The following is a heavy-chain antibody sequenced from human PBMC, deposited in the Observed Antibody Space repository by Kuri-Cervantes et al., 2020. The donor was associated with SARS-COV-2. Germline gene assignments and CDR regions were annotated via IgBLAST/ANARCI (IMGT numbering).Heavy chain of an antibody. CDR2: IYYSGST. D-gene: IGHD3-22*01. J-gene: IGHJ3*02. CDR3: ARDRIDSSGYLDAFDI. CDR1: GSSIGSHY. V-gene: IGHV4-59*11. Sequence: SETLSLTCTVSGSSIGSHYWAWIRQPPGKGLEWIGYIYYSGSTNYNPSLKSRVTISVDTSKNQFSLKLSSVTAADTAVYYCARDRIDSSGYLDAFDIWGQGTMVTVSS.